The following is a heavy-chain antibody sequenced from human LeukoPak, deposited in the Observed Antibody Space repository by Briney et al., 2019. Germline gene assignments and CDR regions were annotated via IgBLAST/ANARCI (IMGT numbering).Heavy chain of an antibody. CDR2: SGST. V-gene: IGHV4-38-2*02. J-gene: IGHJ3*02. D-gene: IGHD2-8*01. Sequence: SEALSLTCTVSGYSISSGYYWGWIRQPPGKGLEWIGSGSTYYNPSLKSRVTISVDTSKSQFSLKLTSVTAADTAVYYCAREWSAFDTWGQGTMVTVSS. CDR3: AREWSAFDT. CDR1: GYSISSGYY.